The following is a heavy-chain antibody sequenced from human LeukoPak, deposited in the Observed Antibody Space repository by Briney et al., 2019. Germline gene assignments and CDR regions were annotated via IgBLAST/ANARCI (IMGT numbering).Heavy chain of an antibody. J-gene: IGHJ4*02. CDR1: GFTFSSYW. Sequence: PGGSLRLSCAASGFTFSSYWMSWVRQAPGKGLEWVANIKQDGSEKYYVDSVKGRFTISRDNAKNSLYLQMNSLRAEDTAVYYCSREGDSNSWFPRYFDYWGQGTVVTVSS. D-gene: IGHD6-13*01. CDR3: SREGDSNSWFPRYFDY. V-gene: IGHV3-7*01. CDR2: IKQDGSEK.